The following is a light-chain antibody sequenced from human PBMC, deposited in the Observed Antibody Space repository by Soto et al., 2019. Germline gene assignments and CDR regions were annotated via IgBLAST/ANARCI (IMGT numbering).Light chain of an antibody. CDR3: MQGIHWRHT. CDR1: QSLVYSDGNSY. V-gene: IGKV2-30*01. CDR2: DVS. Sequence: DVVLTQSPLSLPVTLGQPASISCRSSQSLVYSDGNSYLNWFQQRPGQSPRRLIYDVSNRDSGVADRFSGIWSGRGFTLKISRVEAEDVGGYYRMQGIHWRHTFGQGTKLEIK. J-gene: IGKJ2*01.